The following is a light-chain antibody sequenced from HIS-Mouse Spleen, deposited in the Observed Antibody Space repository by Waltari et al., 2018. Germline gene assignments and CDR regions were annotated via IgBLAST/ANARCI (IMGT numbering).Light chain of an antibody. Sequence: SSELTQDPAVSVALGQTVRITCQGDSLRSYYASWYQQKPGQAPVLVIYGKNNRTSEIPDRFSGSSSGNTASLTITGAQAEDEADYYCNSRDSSGNHVVFGGGTKLTVL. J-gene: IGLJ2*01. V-gene: IGLV3-19*01. CDR1: SLRSYY. CDR3: NSRDSSGNHVV. CDR2: GKN.